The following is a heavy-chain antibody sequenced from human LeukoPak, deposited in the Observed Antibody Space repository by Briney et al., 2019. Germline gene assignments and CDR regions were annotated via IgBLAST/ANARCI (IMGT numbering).Heavy chain of an antibody. CDR2: IYGGGDT. J-gene: IGHJ5*02. V-gene: IGHV3-53*05. Sequence: PGGSLRLSCAASGLTVRSNYMSWVRQAPGKGLEWVSIIYGGGDTSYTDSVKGRFTISRDNSKNTLYLQMGSLRPEDMAVYYCARGRGGHYDLWGQGTLVTVSS. D-gene: IGHD3-10*01. CDR3: ARGRGGHYDL. CDR1: GLTVRSNY.